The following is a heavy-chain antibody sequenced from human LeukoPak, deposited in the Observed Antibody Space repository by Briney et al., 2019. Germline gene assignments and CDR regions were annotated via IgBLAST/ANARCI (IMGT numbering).Heavy chain of an antibody. V-gene: IGHV1-2*02. CDR2: INPNSGGT. CDR1: GYTFTGYY. CDR3: ARDPGGSSLAYFDY. J-gene: IGHJ4*02. Sequence: ASVKVSCKAFGYTFTGYYMHWVRQAPGQGLEWMGWINPNSGGTNYAQKFQGRVTMTRDTSISTACMELSRLRSDDTAVYYCARDPGGSSLAYFDYWGQGTLVTVSS. D-gene: IGHD6-6*01.